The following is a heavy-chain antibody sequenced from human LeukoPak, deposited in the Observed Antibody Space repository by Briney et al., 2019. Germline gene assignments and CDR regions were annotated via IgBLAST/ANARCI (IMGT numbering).Heavy chain of an antibody. CDR1: GGSISSYS. CDR2: IYYSGNT. CDR3: ARGSAYYYDSSGYYYDAFDI. Sequence: SETLSLTCTVSGGSISSYSWSWIRQPPGKGLEWIGYIYYSGNTNSNPSLKSRVTISVDTSKNQFSLKLSSVTAADTAVYYCARGSAYYYDSSGYYYDAFDIWGQGTMVTVSS. D-gene: IGHD3-22*01. V-gene: IGHV4-59*01. J-gene: IGHJ3*02.